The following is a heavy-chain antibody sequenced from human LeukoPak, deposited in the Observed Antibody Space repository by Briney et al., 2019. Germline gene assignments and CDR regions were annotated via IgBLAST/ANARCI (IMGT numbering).Heavy chain of an antibody. V-gene: IGHV4-38-2*01. CDR3: ARHSQWGVIPWTFDR. J-gene: IGHJ3*02. Sequence: PSETLSLNCSVSGYSVSSGYYWGWIRQPPGKGLEWIGTIFHSGSTYYNPSLKSRVTISVDTSKSRFSLKLSSVTAADTAVYYCARHSQWGVIPWTFDRWGQGTMVTVSS. D-gene: IGHD3-16*02. CDR2: IFHSGST. CDR1: GYSVSSGYY.